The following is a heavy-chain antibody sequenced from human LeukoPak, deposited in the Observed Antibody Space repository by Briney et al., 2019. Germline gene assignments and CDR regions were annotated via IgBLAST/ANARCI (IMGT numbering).Heavy chain of an antibody. V-gene: IGHV3-21*01. D-gene: IGHD3-3*01. Sequence: GGSLRLSCAASGFTFSTYSMNWVRQAPGKGLEWVSSIHGSSDYISYADSVTGRFTVSRDNAKNSLYLQMNSLRAEDTAVYYCAREGYTIFGVVINYWGQGTLVTVSS. J-gene: IGHJ4*02. CDR2: IHGSSDYI. CDR3: AREGYTIFGVVINY. CDR1: GFTFSTYS.